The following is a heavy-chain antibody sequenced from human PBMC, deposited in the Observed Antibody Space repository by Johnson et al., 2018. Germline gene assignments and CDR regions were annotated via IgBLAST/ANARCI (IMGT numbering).Heavy chain of an antibody. J-gene: IGHJ6*02. CDR1: GFDFGDYY. CDR3: ASEAAGRHYNHYGTDV. Sequence: QVQLVQSGGGLVKPGGSLRLSCAASGFDFGDYYMSWIRQAPGKGLEWLSYISDRSSTIYYADSVKGRFTISRDNAKSSLYLQMNSLRADDPAVYYCASEAAGRHYNHYGTDVWGQGATVTVS. D-gene: IGHD6-13*01. CDR2: ISDRSSTI. V-gene: IGHV3-11*01.